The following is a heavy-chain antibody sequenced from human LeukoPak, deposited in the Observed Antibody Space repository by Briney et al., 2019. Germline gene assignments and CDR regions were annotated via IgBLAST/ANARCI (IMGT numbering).Heavy chain of an antibody. CDR3: ARLGYCSSTDCYFDY. D-gene: IGHD2-2*01. V-gene: IGHV4-59*08. CDR1: GGSISSYY. CDR2: IYYSGST. Sequence: SETLSLTCTVSGGSISSYYWSWIRQPPGKGLEWIGYIYYSGSTNYNPSLKSQVTISVDTSKNQFSLKLRFVTAADTALYYCARLGYCSSTDCYFDYWGQGTLVTVSS. J-gene: IGHJ4*02.